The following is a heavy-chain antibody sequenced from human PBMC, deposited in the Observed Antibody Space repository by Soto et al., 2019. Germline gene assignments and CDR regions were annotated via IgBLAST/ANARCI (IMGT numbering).Heavy chain of an antibody. CDR3: ARESHDILTGPPWVWYFDL. CDR1: GGSFGGYY. V-gene: IGHV4-34*02. Sequence: QLQQWGAGPLRPLKTLSLTCGVSGGSFGGYYWAWIRQSPEKGLEWIGEINDRGSVNYNPSLKSRVSISVDTSKSHYSLTLRSVTAADTAIYYCARESHDILTGPPWVWYFDLWGRGTLVTVSS. CDR2: INDRGSV. D-gene: IGHD3-9*01. J-gene: IGHJ2*01.